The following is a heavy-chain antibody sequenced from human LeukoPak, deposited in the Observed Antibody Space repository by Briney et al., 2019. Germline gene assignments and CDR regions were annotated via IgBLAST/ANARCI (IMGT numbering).Heavy chain of an antibody. CDR3: ARGRFGDFVYFDY. V-gene: IGHV1-18*01. CDR1: GYTFISYA. D-gene: IGHD4-17*01. CDR2: ISAYTGNT. J-gene: IGHJ4*02. Sequence: GASVKVSCKAPGYTFISYAVSWVRQAPGQGLEWMGWISAYTGNTDSAQKFQGRVAMTTDTSTSTAYMELRSLRSDDTAVYYCARGRFGDFVYFDYWGQGTLVTVSS.